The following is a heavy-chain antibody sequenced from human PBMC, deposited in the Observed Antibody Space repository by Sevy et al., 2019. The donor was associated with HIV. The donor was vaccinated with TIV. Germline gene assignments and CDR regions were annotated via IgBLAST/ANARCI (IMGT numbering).Heavy chain of an antibody. Sequence: SGPTLVNPTQTLTLTCTFSGFSLSTSGVGVGWIRQPPGKALEWLALIYWDDDKRYSPSLKSRLTITKDTSKNQVVLIMTNMDPVDTATYYCVHRPENYDILTGYLHNWFDPWGQGTLVTVSS. CDR3: VHRPENYDILTGYLHNWFDP. CDR1: GFSLSTSGVG. CDR2: IYWDDDK. D-gene: IGHD3-9*01. V-gene: IGHV2-5*02. J-gene: IGHJ5*02.